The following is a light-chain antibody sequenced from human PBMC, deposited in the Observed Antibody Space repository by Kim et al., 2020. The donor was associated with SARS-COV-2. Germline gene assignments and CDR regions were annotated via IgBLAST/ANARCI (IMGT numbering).Light chain of an antibody. V-gene: IGLV2-14*03. CDR2: DVT. CDR3: SSYTSSSNVV. J-gene: IGLJ2*01. Sequence: GRSINIARTGASSDVGAYNYVSWYQQHPGKAPKRMIYDVTNRPSGVSNRYSGSKSGNTASLTISELQAEDEADYSCSSYTSSSNVVFGGGTQLTVL. CDR1: SSDVGAYNY.